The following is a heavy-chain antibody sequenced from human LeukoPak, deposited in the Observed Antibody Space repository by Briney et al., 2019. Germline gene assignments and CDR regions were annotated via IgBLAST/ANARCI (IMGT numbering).Heavy chain of an antibody. CDR3: ARGGNWQQLVEYYFDY. D-gene: IGHD6-13*01. J-gene: IGHJ4*02. CDR1: GYIFTGYY. CDR2: INPNSGVT. Sequence: ASVKVSCKASGYIFTGYYIHWVRQAPGQGLEWMGWINPNSGVTRYAQKFQGRVTTTRDTSINTAYMEVSRLRSDDTTVYSCARGGNWQQLVEYYFDYWGQGTLVTVSS. V-gene: IGHV1-2*02.